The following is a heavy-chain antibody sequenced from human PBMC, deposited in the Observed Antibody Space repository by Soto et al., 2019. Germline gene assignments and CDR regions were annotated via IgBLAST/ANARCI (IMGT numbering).Heavy chain of an antibody. CDR3: ARDRVAGIWGDALDI. V-gene: IGHV1-18*04. CDR2: INPYNANT. CDR1: GYTFTNHG. Sequence: ASVKVSCKTSGYTFTNHGINWVRQAPGQGLEWMGWINPYNANTNYAQKLQGRITMTTDTSTRTAYMDLMSLTSDDTAVYYCARDRVAGIWGDALDIWGQGTMVTVSS. D-gene: IGHD3-16*01. J-gene: IGHJ3*02.